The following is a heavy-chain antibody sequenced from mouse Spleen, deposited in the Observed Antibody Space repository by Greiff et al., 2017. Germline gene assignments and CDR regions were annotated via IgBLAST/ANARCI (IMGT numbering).Heavy chain of an antibody. CDR3: ASYGDFYFDY. V-gene: IGHV5-9*03. Sequence: EVMLVESGGGLVKPGGSLKLSCAASGFTFSSYTMSWVRQTPAKRLEWVATISSGGGNTYYPDSVKGRFTISRDNARNTLYLQMSSLRSEDTAMYYCASYGDFYFDYWGQGTTLTVSS. CDR1: GFTFSSYT. J-gene: IGHJ2*01. CDR2: ISSGGGNT. D-gene: IGHD2-13*01.